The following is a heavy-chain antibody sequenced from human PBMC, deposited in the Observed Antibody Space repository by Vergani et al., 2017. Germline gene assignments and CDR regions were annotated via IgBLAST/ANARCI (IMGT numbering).Heavy chain of an antibody. CDR3: GEYYSSSWYVDY. CDR2: IYYSGST. CDR1: GGPISSSSYY. Sequence: QLQLQESGPGLVKPSETLSLTCTVSGGPISSSSYYWGWIRQPPGKGLEWIGSIYYSGSTYYNPSLKSRVTISVDTSKNQFSLKPSTVTAADTAVYYCGEYYSSSWYVDYWGQGTLVTVSS. V-gene: IGHV4-39*01. D-gene: IGHD6-13*01. J-gene: IGHJ4*02.